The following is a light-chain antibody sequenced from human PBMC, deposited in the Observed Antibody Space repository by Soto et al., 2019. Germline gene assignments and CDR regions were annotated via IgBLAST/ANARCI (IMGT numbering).Light chain of an antibody. J-gene: IGKJ4*01. CDR3: PPGKT. CDR1: QSVSSSY. CDR2: GAS. V-gene: IGKV3-20*01. Sequence: EIVLTQSPGTLSLSPGERATLSCRASQSVSSSYLAWYQQKPGQAPRLLIYGASSRATGIPDRFSGSGSGTEFTLTISRLATEDFAVYSCPPGKTFGGGTKVEIK.